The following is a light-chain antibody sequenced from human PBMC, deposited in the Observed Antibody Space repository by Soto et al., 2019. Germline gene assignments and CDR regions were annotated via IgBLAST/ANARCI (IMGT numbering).Light chain of an antibody. V-gene: IGKV1-39*01. CDR2: AAS. Sequence: EIQMSHSPYALSAFVGDRVTITCRASQSIASYLNWYQQKPGKAPKFLIYAASTLQSGVPSRFSGSGSGTDFTLSISSLQPEDFATYYCQQSYSGPLTFGGGTKV. CDR1: QSIASY. CDR3: QQSYSGPLT. J-gene: IGKJ4*01.